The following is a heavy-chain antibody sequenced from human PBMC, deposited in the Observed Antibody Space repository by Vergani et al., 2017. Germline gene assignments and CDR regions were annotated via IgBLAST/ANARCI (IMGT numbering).Heavy chain of an antibody. J-gene: IGHJ4*02. CDR2: IWYDGSNK. V-gene: IGHV3-33*01. CDR3: ARDPGGDYGAAPLDSYYFDY. D-gene: IGHD4-17*01. Sequence: QVQLVESGGGVVQPGRSLRLSCAASGFTFSSYGMHWVRQAPGKGLAWVAVIWYDGSNKYYADSVKGRFTISRDNSKNTLYLQMNSLRAEDTAVYYCARDPGGDYGAAPLDSYYFDYWGQGTLVTVSS. CDR1: GFTFSSYG.